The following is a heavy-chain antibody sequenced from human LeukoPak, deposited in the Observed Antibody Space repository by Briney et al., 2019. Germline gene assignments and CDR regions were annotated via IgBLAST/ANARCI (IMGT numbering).Heavy chain of an antibody. CDR2: ISSSGSTI. D-gene: IGHD3-22*01. CDR1: GFTFSSYD. J-gene: IGHJ3*02. Sequence: GGSLRLSCAASGFTFSSYDMNWVRQAPGKGPEWVSYISSSGSTINYAHSVKGRFTISRDNSKNTLYLQMNSLRAEDTAVYYCANAGSGLGIWGQGTMVTVSS. CDR3: ANAGSGLGI. V-gene: IGHV3-48*03.